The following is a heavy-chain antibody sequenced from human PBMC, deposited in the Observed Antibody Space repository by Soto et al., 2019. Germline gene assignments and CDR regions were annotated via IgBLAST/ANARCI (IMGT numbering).Heavy chain of an antibody. J-gene: IGHJ4*02. D-gene: IGHD3-22*01. Sequence: GGSLRLSCAASGFSFGSHAMSWVRQAPGKGVEWVSAIGGTGGATYYADSVKGRFTISRDNSKNTLNLEMNSLRVEDTAVYYCARIPYDNSGTIFDYWGQGTLVTVSS. V-gene: IGHV3-23*01. CDR1: GFSFGSHA. CDR2: IGGTGGAT. CDR3: ARIPYDNSGTIFDY.